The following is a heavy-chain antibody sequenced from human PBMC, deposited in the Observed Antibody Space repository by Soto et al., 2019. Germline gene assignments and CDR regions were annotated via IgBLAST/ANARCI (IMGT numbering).Heavy chain of an antibody. V-gene: IGHV3-30*03. CDR3: ARDEDKTTVTTCHLDD. Sequence: QVQLVESGGGVVQPGRSLRLSCAASGFTFSSFGMHWVRQAPGKGLECVAVVSYEGSHKYYADSVKGRFTISRDNSENMLYLQMNSLRVEDTAVYYCARDEDKTTVTTCHLDDWGPGTLVTVSS. CDR2: VSYEGSHK. CDR1: GFTFSSFG. D-gene: IGHD4-17*01. J-gene: IGHJ4*02.